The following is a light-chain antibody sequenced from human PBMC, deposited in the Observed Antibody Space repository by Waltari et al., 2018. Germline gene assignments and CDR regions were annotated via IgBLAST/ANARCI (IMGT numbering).Light chain of an antibody. CDR3: QQLKSYPIT. CDR1: QVILGY. V-gene: IGKV1-9*01. CDR2: ATS. J-gene: IGKJ5*01. Sequence: TQLTQSPSSLSASVGDRVPITCRPSQVILGYLAWYQQRPGKAPKFLIYATSTLRSGVPSRFSGSGSGTDFTLTISDLQPEDFATYYCQQLKSYPITFGQGTRLEIK.